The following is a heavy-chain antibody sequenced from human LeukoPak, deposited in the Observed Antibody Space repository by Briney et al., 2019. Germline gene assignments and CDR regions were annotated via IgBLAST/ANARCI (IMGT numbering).Heavy chain of an antibody. Sequence: SETLSLTCTVSGGSISRYYWSWIRQPPGKGLEWIGYIYYSGSTNYNPSLKSRVTISVDTSKNQFSLKLSSVTAADTAVYYCARSTGYSTDAFDIWGQGTMVTVSS. J-gene: IGHJ3*02. CDR3: ARSTGYSTDAFDI. V-gene: IGHV4-59*01. CDR1: GGSISRYY. D-gene: IGHD3-9*01. CDR2: IYYSGST.